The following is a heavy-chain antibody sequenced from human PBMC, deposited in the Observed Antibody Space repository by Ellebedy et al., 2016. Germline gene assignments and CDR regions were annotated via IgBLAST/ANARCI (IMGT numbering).Heavy chain of an antibody. J-gene: IGHJ4*02. CDR2: IKIKTHGGTT. V-gene: IGHV3-15*01. CDR1: GFTFANAW. D-gene: IGHD6-13*01. CDR3: TTDAAVPPYFFTY. Sequence: GESLKISXSASGFTFANAWMTWVRQAPGKGLEWVGRIKIKTHGGTTDYAAAVKDRFTISRDDSKNTLYLEMNSLKTEDTALYYCTTDAAVPPYFFTYWGQGTLVTVSS.